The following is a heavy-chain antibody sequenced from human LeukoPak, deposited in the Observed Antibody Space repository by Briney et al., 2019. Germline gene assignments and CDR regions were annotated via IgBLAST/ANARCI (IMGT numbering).Heavy chain of an antibody. CDR3: ARSDSGWYYFDY. D-gene: IGHD6-19*01. Sequence: ASVKVSCKASGYTFTSYGISWVRQAPGQGLEWMGWISAYNGNTNYAQKLQGRVTMTTDTSTSAAYMELRSLRSDDTAVYYCARSDSGWYYFDYWGQGTLVTVSS. J-gene: IGHJ4*02. V-gene: IGHV1-18*01. CDR1: GYTFTSYG. CDR2: ISAYNGNT.